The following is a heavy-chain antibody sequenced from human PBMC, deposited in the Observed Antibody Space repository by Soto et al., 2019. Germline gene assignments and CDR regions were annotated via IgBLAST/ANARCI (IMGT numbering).Heavy chain of an antibody. CDR1: GGSISSYY. J-gene: IGHJ4*02. CDR2: IYYSGST. Sequence: PSETLSLTCTVSGGSISSYYWSWIRQPPGKGLEWIGYIYYSGSTNYNPSLKSRVTISVDTSKNQFSLKLSSVTAADTAVYYCARDDVSCSGGSCYSSLVYWGQGTLVTVSS. V-gene: IGHV4-59*01. D-gene: IGHD2-15*01. CDR3: ARDDVSCSGGSCYSSLVY.